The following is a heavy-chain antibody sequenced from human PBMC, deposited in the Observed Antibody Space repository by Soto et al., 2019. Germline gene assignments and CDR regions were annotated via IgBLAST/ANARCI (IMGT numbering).Heavy chain of an antibody. J-gene: IGHJ5*02. CDR2: IFPTGST. V-gene: IGHV4-4*07. Sequence: SETLSLTCTVSGDSMTNFYWSWIRQPAGKGLEWVGRIFPTGSTNYNPSLKSRVSMSVDTSKNHFSLNLTSVTAADTAIYYCARGPGSARAVAPGVRIRRPDNYFDPWGQGTLVTVSS. D-gene: IGHD2-15*01. CDR1: GDSMTNFY. CDR3: ARGPGSARAVAPGVRIRRPDNYFDP.